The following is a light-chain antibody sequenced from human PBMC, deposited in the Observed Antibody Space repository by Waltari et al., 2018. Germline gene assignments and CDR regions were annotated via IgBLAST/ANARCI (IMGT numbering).Light chain of an antibody. CDR2: GNP. CDR3: QSDDSGLGGSV. Sequence: QSVLTQPPSVSGAPGQRVTISCTGSSSNIGAGYDVNWYQQLPGEAPTLLIYGNPNRPSGVPDRVSGAKSGTSASLAITGLQAEEEADYYCQSDDSGLGGSVFGGGTKLTVL. J-gene: IGLJ2*01. CDR1: SSNIGAGYD. V-gene: IGLV1-40*01.